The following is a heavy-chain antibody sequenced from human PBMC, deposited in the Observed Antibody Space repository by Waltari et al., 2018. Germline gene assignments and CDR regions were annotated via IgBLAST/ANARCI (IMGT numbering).Heavy chain of an antibody. J-gene: IGHJ6*02. Sequence: GPGLVKPSQTLSLTCTVSGGSITSGDVYWTWIRQHPGKGLEWLGYLSYSGNTYYNPSLTSRVLISIDTSKNQFSLKLNSVTAADTAVYYCARDSTFKFQDDYNGLDVWGQGTTVTVSS. CDR3: ARDSTFKFQDDYNGLDV. CDR2: LSYSGNT. V-gene: IGHV4-31*03. CDR1: GGSITSGDVY. D-gene: IGHD3-3*01.